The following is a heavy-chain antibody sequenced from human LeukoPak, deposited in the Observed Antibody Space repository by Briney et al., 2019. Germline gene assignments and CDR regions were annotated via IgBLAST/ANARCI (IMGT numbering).Heavy chain of an antibody. CDR1: GFTFGDYA. V-gene: IGHV3-49*03. CDR3: TRDLVRIVVVPAADTRIAAAGTGFDY. CDR2: IRSKAYGGTT. Sequence: PGGSLRLSCTASGFTFGDYAMSWFRQAPGKGLEWVGFIRSKAYGGTTEYAASVKGRFTIPRDDSKSIAYLQMNSLKTEDTAVYYCTRDLVRIVVVPAADTRIAAAGTGFDYWGQGTLVTVSS. D-gene: IGHD2-2*01. J-gene: IGHJ4*02.